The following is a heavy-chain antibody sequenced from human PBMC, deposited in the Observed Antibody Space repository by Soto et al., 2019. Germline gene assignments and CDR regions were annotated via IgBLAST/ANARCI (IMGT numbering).Heavy chain of an antibody. CDR3: ARDLQASLFDS. CDR1: GASINSGGYY. V-gene: IGHV4-31*03. CDR2: IYYSGST. J-gene: IGHJ4*02. Sequence: QVQLQESGPGLVKPSQTLSLTCTVSGASINSGGYYWTWIRQHPGKGLEWIGYIYYSGSTNYNPSLKSRVTISLDTSKNQFSLKLSSVTAADTAMYYCARDLQASLFDSWGQGTLVTVSS. D-gene: IGHD4-4*01.